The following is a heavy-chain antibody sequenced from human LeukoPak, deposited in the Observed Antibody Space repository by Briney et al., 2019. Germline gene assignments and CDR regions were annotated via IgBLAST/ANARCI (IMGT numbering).Heavy chain of an antibody. J-gene: IGHJ3*02. CDR2: IYSGGST. CDR1: GFTFSNYW. CDR3: ASSADSGGFGEEAFDI. Sequence: PGWSLILSCTVSGFTFSNYWMRWVRQAPGKGLEWVSVIYSGGSTYYAESVKGRFTISRHNSKNTLYLQMNSLRAEDTAVYYCASSADSGGFGEEAFDIWGQETMVTVSS. D-gene: IGHD3-10*01. V-gene: IGHV3-53*04.